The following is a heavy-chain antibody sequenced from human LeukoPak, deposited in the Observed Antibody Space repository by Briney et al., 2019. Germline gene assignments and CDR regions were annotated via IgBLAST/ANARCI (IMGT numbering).Heavy chain of an antibody. V-gene: IGHV4-4*07. CDR1: GGSISNYY. CDR2: IYISGSTSGST. Sequence: SETLSLTCTVSGGSISNYYWSWIRQPAGKGLEWIGRIYISGSTSGSTDYNPSLKSRVTMSVDTSRNQFSLKLSSVTAADTAVYYCARDRNGRLEGPLSVVAFDIWGQGTMVTVSS. CDR3: ARDRNGRLEGPLSVVAFDI. J-gene: IGHJ3*02. D-gene: IGHD4-23*01.